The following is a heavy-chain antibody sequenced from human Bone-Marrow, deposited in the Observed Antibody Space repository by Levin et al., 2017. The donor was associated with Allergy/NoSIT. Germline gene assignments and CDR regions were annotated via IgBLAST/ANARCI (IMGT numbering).Heavy chain of an antibody. CDR1: GDSVSSGNYY. D-gene: IGHD5-24*01. Sequence: SQTLSLTCTVSGDSVSSGNYYWSWIRQPPGKGPEWIGCVHYGGSTNYNPSLKTRVTISMDTPKNQISLKLSSVTATDTAVYYCARTWVQLWLGWFDPWGQGTLVTVSS. CDR2: VHYGGST. V-gene: IGHV4-61*01. J-gene: IGHJ5*02. CDR3: ARTWVQLWLGWFDP.